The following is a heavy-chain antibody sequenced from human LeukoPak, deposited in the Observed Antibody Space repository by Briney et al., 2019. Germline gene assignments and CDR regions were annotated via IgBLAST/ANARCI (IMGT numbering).Heavy chain of an antibody. CDR1: GGSISSSRYY. CDR3: AKTTVTTWGNYFDY. D-gene: IGHD4-17*01. J-gene: IGHJ4*02. Sequence: SETLSLTCTVSGGSISSSRYYWGWIRQPPGKGLEWIGTTYYNPSLKSRVTISVDTSKNQVSLKLSSVTAADTAVYYCAKTTVTTWGNYFDYWGQGTLVTVSS. CDR2: T. V-gene: IGHV4-39*07.